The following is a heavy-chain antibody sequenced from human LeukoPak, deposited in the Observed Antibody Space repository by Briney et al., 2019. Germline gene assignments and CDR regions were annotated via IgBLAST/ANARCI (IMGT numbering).Heavy chain of an antibody. CDR3: ARAVVGATDS. J-gene: IGHJ4*02. CDR2: ISSTSSYI. D-gene: IGHD1-26*01. CDR1: GFTFSTYT. Sequence: GGSRSLSCVASGFTFSTYTMNWFRKAPGKGLNWVSSISSTSSYIHYADSVKGRFTISRDNAENSLYLQMNSLRDEDTAVYYCARAVVGATDSWGQGTLVTVSS. V-gene: IGHV3-21*01.